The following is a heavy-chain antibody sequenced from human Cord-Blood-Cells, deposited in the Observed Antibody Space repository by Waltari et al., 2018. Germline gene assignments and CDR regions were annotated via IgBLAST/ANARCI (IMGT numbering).Heavy chain of an antibody. CDR1: GCNLPASS. V-gene: IGHV1-24*01. D-gene: IGHD2-2*02. J-gene: IGHJ4*02. CDR3: ATAVQYCSSTSCYTRIFDY. Sequence: ARLVQSGAEVKKPGVFVRGCCTVCGCNLPASSMHWAGHDMRLGHEWMGVFVPEDGETIYAQKVQGRATMTEDTSTDAAYRELSSLRSEDTAVYFCATAVQYCSSTSCYTRIFDYWGQGTLVTVSS. CDR2: FVPEDGET.